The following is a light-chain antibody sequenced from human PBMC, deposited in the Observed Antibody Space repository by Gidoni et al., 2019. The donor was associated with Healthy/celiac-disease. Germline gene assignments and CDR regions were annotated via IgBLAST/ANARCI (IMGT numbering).Light chain of an antibody. CDR1: QSVSSN. V-gene: IGKV3-15*01. CDR3: QQYNNWPRT. J-gene: IGKJ1*01. CDR2: GAS. Sequence: IVMTHSPATLSGSPGERATLSCRASQSVSSNLAWYQQKPGQAPRLLIYGASTRATGIPARFSGSGSGTEFTLTISSLQSEDFAVYYCQQYNNWPRTFGQGTKVEIK.